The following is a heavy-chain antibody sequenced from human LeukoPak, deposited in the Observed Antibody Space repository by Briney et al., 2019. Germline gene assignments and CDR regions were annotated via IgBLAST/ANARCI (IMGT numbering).Heavy chain of an antibody. Sequence: PGGSLRLSCAASGFNFNSYTMNWVRQAPGKGLQWVANILASGSPTYYADSVKGRFIISRDNSKNTLYVQMNSLRDEDTAVYYCAKDQRWGSPHYLDSWGQGTLVTVSS. D-gene: IGHD2-21*01. CDR2: ILASGSPT. CDR1: GFNFNSYT. V-gene: IGHV3-23*01. CDR3: AKDQRWGSPHYLDS. J-gene: IGHJ4*02.